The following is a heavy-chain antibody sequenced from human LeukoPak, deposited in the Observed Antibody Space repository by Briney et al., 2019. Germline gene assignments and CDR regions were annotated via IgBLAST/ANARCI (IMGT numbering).Heavy chain of an antibody. D-gene: IGHD5-12*01. CDR3: ARDQLAFSGYDTLFDY. CDR2: ISYEGSNK. J-gene: IGHJ4*02. V-gene: IGHV3-30*04. Sequence: GESLRLSCAASGFTFSSYALHWVRQAPGQGLEWVAVISYEGSNKYYADSVKGRFTISRDDSKNTVYLQMNRLRTEDTAVYYCARDQLAFSGYDTLFDYWGQGALVTVSS. CDR1: GFTFSSYA.